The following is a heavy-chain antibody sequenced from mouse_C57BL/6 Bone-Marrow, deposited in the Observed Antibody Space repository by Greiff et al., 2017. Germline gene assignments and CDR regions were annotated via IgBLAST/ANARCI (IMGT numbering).Heavy chain of an antibody. J-gene: IGHJ2*01. CDR2: IYPRSGNT. Sequence: QVHVKQSGAELARPGASVKLSCKASGYTFTSYGISWVKQRTGQGLEWIGEIYPRSGNTYYNEKFKGKATLTADKSSSTAYMELRSLTSDDSAVYFCARLLRGFDYWGQGATLTVSS. CDR1: GYTFTSYG. V-gene: IGHV1-81*01. D-gene: IGHD1-1*01. CDR3: ARLLRGFDY.